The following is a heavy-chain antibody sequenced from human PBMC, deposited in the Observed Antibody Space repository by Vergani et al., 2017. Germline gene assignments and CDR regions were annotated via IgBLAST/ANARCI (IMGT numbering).Heavy chain of an antibody. J-gene: IGHJ6*03. Sequence: QVQLVQSGAEVKKPGASVKVSCKASGYTFTSYYMHWVRQAPGQGLEWMGIINPSGGSTSYAQKFQGRVTMTRDTSTSTVYMELSSLRSEDTAVYYCAIGSCSSTSCYYYYYYMDVWGKGTTVTVSS. D-gene: IGHD2-2*01. CDR1: GYTFTSYY. CDR3: AIGSCSSTSCYYYYYYMDV. CDR2: INPSGGST. V-gene: IGHV1-46*01.